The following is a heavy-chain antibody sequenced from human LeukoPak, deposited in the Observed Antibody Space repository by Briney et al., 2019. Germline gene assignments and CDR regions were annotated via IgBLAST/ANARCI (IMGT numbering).Heavy chain of an antibody. D-gene: IGHD2-15*01. J-gene: IGHJ4*02. V-gene: IGHV3-15*01. CDR2: IKSKTYGGTT. Sequence: GGSLRLSCAASGFTFSNAWMNWVRQAPGKGLEWVGRIKSKTYGGTTDYAAPGKGRFTISRDDAKKTLYVQMNSLKREDTAVYYCTAFESGGFYWGLGTLVTVSS. CDR1: GFTFSNAW. CDR3: TAFESGGFY.